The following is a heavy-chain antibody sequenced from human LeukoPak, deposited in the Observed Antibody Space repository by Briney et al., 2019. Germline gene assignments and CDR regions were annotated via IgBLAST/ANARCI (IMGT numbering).Heavy chain of an antibody. V-gene: IGHV4-59*01. Sequence: SETLSLTCTVSGGSISSYYWSWIRQPPGKGLEWIGYIYYSGSTNYNPSLKSRVTISVDTSKNQFSLKLRSVTAADTAVYYCARGDYDILTGYYPPDYWGQGTLVTVSS. D-gene: IGHD3-9*01. J-gene: IGHJ4*02. CDR3: ARGDYDILTGYYPPDY. CDR1: GGSISSYY. CDR2: IYYSGST.